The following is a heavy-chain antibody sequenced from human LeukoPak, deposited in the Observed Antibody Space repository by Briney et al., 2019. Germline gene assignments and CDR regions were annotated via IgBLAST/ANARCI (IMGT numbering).Heavy chain of an antibody. CDR2: IKSKTDGGTT. Sequence: SGGSLRLSGAASGFTFSNAWRSWVRQAPGRGRRWVGRIKSKTDGGTTDYAAPVKGRFTISRDDSKNTLYLQMNSLKTEDTAVYYCTTEMTYYYGSGSSYYGMDVWGQGTTVTVSS. J-gene: IGHJ6*02. V-gene: IGHV3-15*01. CDR3: TTEMTYYYGSGSSYYGMDV. D-gene: IGHD3-10*01. CDR1: GFTFSNAW.